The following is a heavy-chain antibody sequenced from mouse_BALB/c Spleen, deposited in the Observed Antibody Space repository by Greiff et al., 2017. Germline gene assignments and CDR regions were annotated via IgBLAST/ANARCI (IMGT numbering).Heavy chain of an antibody. CDR2: IWRGGST. Sequence: VQLQQSGPGLVQPSQSLSITCTVSGFSLTSYGVHWVRQSPGKGLEWLGVIWRGGSTDYNAAFISRLSISKDNSKSQVFFKMNSLQADDTAIYYCDRRGTYYYAGDDGGQGTSVTVSS. D-gene: IGHD3-3*01. CDR1: GFSLTSYG. V-gene: IGHV2-4-1*01. CDR3: DRRGTYYYAGDD. J-gene: IGHJ4*01.